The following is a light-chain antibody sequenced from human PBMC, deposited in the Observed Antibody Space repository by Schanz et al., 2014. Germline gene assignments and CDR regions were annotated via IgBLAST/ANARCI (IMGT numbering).Light chain of an antibody. CDR2: DVS. J-gene: IGLJ3*02. CDR1: RLSFGFYPS. Sequence: LKQPGSVSGSPGQSVTIYFPFPRLSFGFYPSVSWYQQHPGKAPKLMIYDVSNRPSGVSSRFSGSKSVTTASLTISGLQAEDEADYYCSSYATSDTVTLFGGGTKLTVL. V-gene: IGLV2-14*01. CDR3: SSYATSDTVTL.